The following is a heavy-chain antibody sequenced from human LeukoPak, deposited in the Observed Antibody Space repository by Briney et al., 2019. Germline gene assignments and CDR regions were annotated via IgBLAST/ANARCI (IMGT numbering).Heavy chain of an antibody. CDR2: ITDSGTNT. Sequence: GGSLRLSCAVSGFTFRSYAMNWVRQAPGKGLEWVSVITDSGTNTYYGDSVKGRFTVSRDNSKNTLYLQMNSLRAEDTAVYYCAKGSGSGWYGWLDPWGQGTLVTVSS. CDR1: GFTFRSYA. CDR3: AKGSGSGWYGWLDP. D-gene: IGHD6-19*01. V-gene: IGHV3-23*01. J-gene: IGHJ5*02.